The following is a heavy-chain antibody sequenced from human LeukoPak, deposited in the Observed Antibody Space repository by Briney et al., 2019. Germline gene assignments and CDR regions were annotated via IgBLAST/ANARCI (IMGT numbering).Heavy chain of an antibody. CDR1: GFTFSSYG. D-gene: IGHD6-13*01. V-gene: IGHV3-30*18. CDR3: AKPVVSSRRDYYYYGMDV. Sequence: PGGSLRLSCAASGFTFSSYGMHWVRQAPGKGLEWVAVISYDGSNKYYADSVKGRFTISRDNSKNTPYLQMNSLRAEDTAVYYCAKPVVSSRRDYYYYGMDVWGQGTTVTVSS. J-gene: IGHJ6*02. CDR2: ISYDGSNK.